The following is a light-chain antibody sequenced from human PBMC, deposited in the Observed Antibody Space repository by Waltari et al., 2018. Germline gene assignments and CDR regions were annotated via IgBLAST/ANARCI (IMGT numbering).Light chain of an antibody. Sequence: EIVLTQSPGTLSLSPGEGATLSCRTSQTISTTYLAWYQQKPGQAPTLRIYGTFSRATGIPDRFTGSGSGTDFSLTISSLEPEDFATYYCQQYDISPLTFGGGTKVEIK. CDR1: QTISTTY. V-gene: IGKV3-20*01. J-gene: IGKJ4*01. CDR3: QQYDISPLT. CDR2: GTF.